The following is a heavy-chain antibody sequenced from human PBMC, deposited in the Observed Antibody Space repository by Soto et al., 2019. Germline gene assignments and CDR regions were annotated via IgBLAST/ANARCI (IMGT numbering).Heavy chain of an antibody. D-gene: IGHD1-7*01. CDR1: GVSVSPKIAA. Sequence: SQTPSLTCPITGVSVSPKIAAWSWIRQSPSRGLEWLGRTLYRSSKWYNEYAVSVKSRMTINPDTSKNQFSLQLNSVTPEDTAVYYCARDAAPTLNYPHGMDVWGQGTAVTVSS. CDR3: ARDAAPTLNYPHGMDV. V-gene: IGHV6-1*01. J-gene: IGHJ6*02. CDR2: TLYRSSKWYN.